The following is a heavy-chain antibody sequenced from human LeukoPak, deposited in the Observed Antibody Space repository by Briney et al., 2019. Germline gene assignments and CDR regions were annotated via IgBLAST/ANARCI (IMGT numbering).Heavy chain of an antibody. CDR3: ALRSFSSGWIDAFDI. D-gene: IGHD6-19*01. CDR1: GGSISSYYW. V-gene: IGHV2-5*08. CDR2: IYWDDDK. J-gene: IGHJ3*02. Sequence: TLSLTCTVSGGSISSYYWSWIRQPPGKALEWLALIYWDDDKRYSPSLKSRLTITKDTSKNQVVLTMTNMDPVDTATYYCALRSFSSGWIDAFDIWGQGTMVTVSS.